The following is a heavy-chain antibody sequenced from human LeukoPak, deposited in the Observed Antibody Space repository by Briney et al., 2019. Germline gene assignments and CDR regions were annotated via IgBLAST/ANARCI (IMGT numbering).Heavy chain of an antibody. Sequence: GSSLRLSCAASGFTFSNYGMHWVRQAPGKGLEWGAVISYDGSNKYYADSVKGRFTISRDNSKNTLYLQMNSLRAEDTAVYYCARDRRLLYFGELFHDAFDIWGQGTMVTVSS. D-gene: IGHD3-10*01. J-gene: IGHJ3*02. CDR1: GFTFSNYG. CDR2: ISYDGSNK. CDR3: ARDRRLLYFGELFHDAFDI. V-gene: IGHV3-30*03.